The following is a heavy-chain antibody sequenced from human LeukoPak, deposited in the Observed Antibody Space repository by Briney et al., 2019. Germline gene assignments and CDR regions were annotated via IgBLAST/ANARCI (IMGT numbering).Heavy chain of an antibody. V-gene: IGHV4-39*01. J-gene: IGHJ4*02. CDR1: GGSFSSSTYY. Sequence: SETLSRTCSVSGGSFSSSTYYWGWIRQPPGKGLEWIGSVYYSGSTYYNQSLKSRVTISVDTSKNQFSLKLTSVTAADTAVYYCARQYCDSSGYYPWYFDYWGQGTLVTVSS. CDR3: ARQYCDSSGYYPWYFDY. D-gene: IGHD3-22*01. CDR2: VYYSGST.